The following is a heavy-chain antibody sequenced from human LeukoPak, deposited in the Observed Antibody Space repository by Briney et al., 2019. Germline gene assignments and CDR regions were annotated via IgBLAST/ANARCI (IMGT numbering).Heavy chain of an antibody. J-gene: IGHJ4*02. CDR2: IYYSGNT. D-gene: IGHD4-11*01. Sequence: SETLSLTCTVSGGSISNSSYYWGWLRQPPGQGLEWIVSIYYSGNTFYNPSPKSRVTIFVYTSKNPFSLKLSSVTAADTAVYYCARHRFNYVLAPFDYWGQGSLVTVSS. CDR3: ARHRFNYVLAPFDY. CDR1: GGSISNSSYY. V-gene: IGHV4-39*01.